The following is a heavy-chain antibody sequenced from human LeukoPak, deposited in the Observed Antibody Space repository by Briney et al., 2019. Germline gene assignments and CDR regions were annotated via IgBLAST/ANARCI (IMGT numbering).Heavy chain of an antibody. Sequence: ASVKVSCKASGYTFTGYYMHWVRQAPGQGLEWMGWINPNSGGTNYAQKFQGRVTMTRDTSISTAYMELSRLRSDDTAVNYCARDLDSSSSLDYWGQGTLVTVSS. V-gene: IGHV1-2*02. J-gene: IGHJ4*02. D-gene: IGHD6-13*01. CDR3: ARDLDSSSSLDY. CDR2: INPNSGGT. CDR1: GYTFTGYY.